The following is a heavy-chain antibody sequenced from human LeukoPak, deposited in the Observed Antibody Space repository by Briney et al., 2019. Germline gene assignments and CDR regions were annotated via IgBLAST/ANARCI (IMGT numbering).Heavy chain of an antibody. CDR2: ISSSSSYI. Sequence: GGSLRLSCAASGFTFSSYSMIWVRQAPGKGLEWVSSISSSSSYIYYADSVKGRFTISRDNAKNSLYLQMNSLRAEDTAVYYCATGRPRYYYDSSGYYYFDYWGQGTLVTVSS. CDR1: GFTFSSYS. CDR3: ATGRPRYYYDSSGYYYFDY. D-gene: IGHD3-22*01. V-gene: IGHV3-21*01. J-gene: IGHJ4*02.